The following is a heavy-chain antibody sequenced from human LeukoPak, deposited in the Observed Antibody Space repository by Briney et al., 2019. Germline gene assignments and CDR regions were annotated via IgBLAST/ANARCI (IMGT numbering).Heavy chain of an antibody. Sequence: SGGSLRLSCAASGFTFSSYAMSWVRQAPGKGLEWVSSISSSSSYIYYADSVKGRFTISRDNAKNSLYLQMNSLRAEDTAVYYCARDKIVGATYFDYWGQGTLVTVSS. D-gene: IGHD1-26*01. V-gene: IGHV3-21*01. CDR1: GFTFSSYA. CDR3: ARDKIVGATYFDY. J-gene: IGHJ4*02. CDR2: ISSSSSYI.